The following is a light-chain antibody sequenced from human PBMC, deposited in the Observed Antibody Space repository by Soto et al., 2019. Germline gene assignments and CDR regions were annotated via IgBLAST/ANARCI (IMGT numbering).Light chain of an antibody. Sequence: QSALTQPASVSGSPGQSITLSCTGTSSDVGAYNLVSWYQQHPGKAPKLMIFEVSQRPSGVSNRFSGSKSGNTASLTISGLQSEDEADYYCCSYAGSRRVFGTGTKVTVL. CDR1: SSDVGAYNL. J-gene: IGLJ1*01. V-gene: IGLV2-23*02. CDR2: EVS. CDR3: CSYAGSRRV.